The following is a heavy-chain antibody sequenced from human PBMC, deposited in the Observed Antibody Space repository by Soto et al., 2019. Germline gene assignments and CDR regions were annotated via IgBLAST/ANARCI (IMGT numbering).Heavy chain of an antibody. Sequence: GASVKVSCKASGGTFSSYAISWVRQAPGQGLEWMGGIIPIFSTANYAQKFQGRVTITADESTSTAYMELSSLRSEDTAVYYCAREKASSSTPNFDYWGQGTLVTVSS. D-gene: IGHD6-6*01. CDR1: GGTFSSYA. V-gene: IGHV1-69*13. CDR3: AREKASSSTPNFDY. J-gene: IGHJ4*02. CDR2: IIPIFSTA.